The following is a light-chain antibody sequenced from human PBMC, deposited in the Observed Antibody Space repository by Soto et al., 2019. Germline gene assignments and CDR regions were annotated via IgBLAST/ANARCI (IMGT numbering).Light chain of an antibody. J-gene: IGKJ1*01. CDR3: QQANSFPWT. V-gene: IGKV1-12*01. CDR2: VAS. CDR1: QGISRW. Sequence: DIQITQSPSSVSASVGHRVTITCRASQGISRWLAWYQQKPGKAPKLLIYVASTLEGGVPLRFRGSGSGTHFTLTISSLQPEDFATYYCQQANSFPWTFGQGTKVDNK.